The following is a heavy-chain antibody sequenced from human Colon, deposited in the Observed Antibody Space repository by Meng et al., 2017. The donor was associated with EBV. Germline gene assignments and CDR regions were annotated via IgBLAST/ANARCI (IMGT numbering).Heavy chain of an antibody. D-gene: IGHD1/OR15-1a*01. CDR1: VDSVSSTGAA. V-gene: IGHV6-1*01. CDR3: ARDYGTSRPFEY. Sequence: LPQSDPGLVRSTDTLSLASAISVDSVSSTGAAWNWMRQSPSRGLEWLGRTYYRSKWHNDYAVSVKGRIAINPDTSKNQFFLQLNSVTPEDTAVYYCARDYGTSRPFEYWGQGILVTVSS. CDR2: TYYRSKWHN. J-gene: IGHJ4*02.